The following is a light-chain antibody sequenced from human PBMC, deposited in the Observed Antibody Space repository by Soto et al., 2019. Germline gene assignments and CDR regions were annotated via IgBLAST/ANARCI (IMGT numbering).Light chain of an antibody. CDR3: QQYNNWQGT. CDR2: GAS. J-gene: IGKJ1*01. V-gene: IGKV3-15*01. CDR1: QSVSSN. Sequence: IVMTQSPATVSVSPGERATLSCRASQSVSSNLAWYQQKPGQAPRLLIYGASTRATGIPARFSGSGSGTEFTLTISSLQSEDFAVYYCQQYNNWQGTFGQGTKVEIK.